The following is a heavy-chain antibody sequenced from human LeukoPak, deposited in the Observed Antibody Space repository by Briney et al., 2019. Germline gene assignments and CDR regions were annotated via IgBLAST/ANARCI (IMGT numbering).Heavy chain of an antibody. Sequence: HPGGSLRLSCAASGFTFDDYAMHWVRQAPGKGLEWVSLISGDGGSTYYADSVKGRFTISRDNSKNSLYLQMNSLRTEDTALYYCAKAGYYYDSSGYSLDYWGQGTLVTVSS. CDR1: GFTFDDYA. CDR2: ISGDGGST. J-gene: IGHJ4*02. V-gene: IGHV3-43*02. CDR3: AKAGYYYDSSGYSLDY. D-gene: IGHD3-22*01.